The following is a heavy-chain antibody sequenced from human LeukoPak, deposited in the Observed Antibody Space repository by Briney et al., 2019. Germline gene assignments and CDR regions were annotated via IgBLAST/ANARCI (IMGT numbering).Heavy chain of an antibody. V-gene: IGHV1-2*02. Sequence: ASVKVSCKASGYTFTGAYMHWVRQAPGQGLEWMGWINPNSGGTQFAQKFQGRVTMTRDTSISTAYMELDRLSSDDTAVYYCARVLFNSDYDYWGQGTLVTVSS. CDR1: GYTFTGAY. CDR2: INPNSGGT. J-gene: IGHJ4*02. CDR3: ARVLFNSDYDY. D-gene: IGHD3-16*01.